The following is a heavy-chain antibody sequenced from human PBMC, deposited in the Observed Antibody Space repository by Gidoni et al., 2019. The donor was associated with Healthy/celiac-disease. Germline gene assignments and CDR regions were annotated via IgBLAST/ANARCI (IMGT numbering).Heavy chain of an antibody. Sequence: QVQLVESGGGLVKPGGSLRLSCAASGLTFSDYYMSWIRQAPGKGLEWVSYISSSSSYTNYADSVKGRFTISRDNAKNSLYLQMNSLRAEDTAVYYCAREQLVPYGGLDYWGQGTLVTVSS. CDR2: ISSSSSYT. D-gene: IGHD6-13*01. CDR3: AREQLVPYGGLDY. CDR1: GLTFSDYY. J-gene: IGHJ4*02. V-gene: IGHV3-11*05.